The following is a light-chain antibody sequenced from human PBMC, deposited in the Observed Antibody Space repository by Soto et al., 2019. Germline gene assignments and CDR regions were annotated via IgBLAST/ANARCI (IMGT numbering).Light chain of an antibody. CDR3: QHFGNSLWT. V-gene: IGKV3D-15*01. CDR2: GAS. J-gene: IGKJ1*01. Sequence: IFMTQSPATLSVSPWDRSTLSCRAGQPLNNNVAWYQHKPGQAPRLLIYGASSRAIHTPDRFSGSGSGTDFTLTISGLEPEDFAVYYCQHFGNSLWTFGQGTKVDIK. CDR1: QPLNNN.